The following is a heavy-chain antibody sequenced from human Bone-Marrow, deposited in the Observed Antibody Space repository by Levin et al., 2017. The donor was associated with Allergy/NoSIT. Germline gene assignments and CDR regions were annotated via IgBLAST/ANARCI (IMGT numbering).Heavy chain of an antibody. J-gene: IGHJ4*02. D-gene: IGHD6-13*01. V-gene: IGHV1-18*01. Sequence: ASVKVSCKASGYTFTNYGINWIRQAPGQGLEWMGWINAFNGNTNYAQRFQGRVTMTIDTSTTTAYMELRSLRSDDTAVYYCSRGGVTWYLYWGQGTLVTVSS. CDR1: GYTFTNYG. CDR2: INAFNGNT. CDR3: SRGGVTWYLY.